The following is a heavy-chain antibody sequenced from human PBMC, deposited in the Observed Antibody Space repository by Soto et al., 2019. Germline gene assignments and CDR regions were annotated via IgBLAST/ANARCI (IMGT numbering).Heavy chain of an antibody. CDR2: IIPIFGRA. V-gene: IGHV1-69*05. Sequence: EASVKVSCKASGGTFSSYAFSWVRQAPGQGLEWMGGIIPIFGRANYAQKFQGRFTISRDNSKNTLYLQMNSLRVEDTAMYYCARDPDYYYDHWGQGTLVTVSS. J-gene: IGHJ4*02. CDR1: GGTFSSYA. CDR3: ARDPDYYYDH. D-gene: IGHD3-22*01.